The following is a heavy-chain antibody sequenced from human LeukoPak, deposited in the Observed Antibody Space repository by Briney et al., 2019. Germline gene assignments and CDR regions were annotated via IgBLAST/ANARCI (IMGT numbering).Heavy chain of an antibody. CDR1: GGSFSGYY. CDR2: IYHSGST. D-gene: IGHD3-16*02. Sequence: PSETLSLTCAVYGGSFSGYYWSWIRQPPGKGLEWIGSIYHSGSTYYNPSLKSRVTISVDTSKNQFSLKLSSVTAADTAVYYCARVRRLRLGELSAFDIWGQGTMVTVSS. V-gene: IGHV4-34*01. CDR3: ARVRRLRLGELSAFDI. J-gene: IGHJ3*02.